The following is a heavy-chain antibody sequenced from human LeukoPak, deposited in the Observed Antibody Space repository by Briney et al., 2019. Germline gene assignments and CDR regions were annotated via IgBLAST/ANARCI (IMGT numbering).Heavy chain of an antibody. Sequence: SETLSLTCSVSGGFNTHYYWSWIRQPPGKGLEWIGYFYHSASTNYNPSLKSRVTMSVDTSKNQFSLKLSSVTAADTAVYYCASSQWLVPDAFDIWGQGTMVTVSS. D-gene: IGHD6-19*01. CDR1: GGFNTHYY. J-gene: IGHJ3*02. CDR2: FYHSAST. V-gene: IGHV4-59*12. CDR3: ASSQWLVPDAFDI.